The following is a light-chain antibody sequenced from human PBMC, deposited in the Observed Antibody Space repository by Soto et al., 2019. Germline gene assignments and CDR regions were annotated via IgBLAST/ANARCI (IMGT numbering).Light chain of an antibody. CDR3: CSYAGGATVV. Sequence: QSALTQPASVSGSPGQSITISCTGTRSDVGAYDLVSWYQQHPGKAPKLLIYEVNKRPSGASDRFSGSRSGSTASLTISGLQAEDEADYHCCSYAGGATVVFGGGTKLTVL. V-gene: IGLV2-23*02. CDR1: RSDVGAYDL. CDR2: EVN. J-gene: IGLJ2*01.